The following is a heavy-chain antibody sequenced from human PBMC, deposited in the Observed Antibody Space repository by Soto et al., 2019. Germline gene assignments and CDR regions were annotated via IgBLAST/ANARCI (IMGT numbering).Heavy chain of an antibody. D-gene: IGHD3-3*01. Sequence: GSLRLSCAASGFTFSSYEMNWVRQAPGKGLEWVSYISSSGSTIYYADSVKGRFTISRDNAKNSLYLQMNSLRAEDTAVYYCARGSHYDFWSGYYPTPFDPWGQGTLVTVSS. CDR2: ISSSGSTI. CDR3: ARGSHYDFWSGYYPTPFDP. V-gene: IGHV3-48*03. J-gene: IGHJ5*02. CDR1: GFTFSSYE.